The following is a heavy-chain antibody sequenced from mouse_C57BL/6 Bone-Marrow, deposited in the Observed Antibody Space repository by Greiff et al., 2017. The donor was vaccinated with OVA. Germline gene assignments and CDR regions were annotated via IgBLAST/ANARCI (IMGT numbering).Heavy chain of an antibody. CDR1: GYTFTSYW. CDR2: IHPNSGST. J-gene: IGHJ4*01. CDR3: ARWPNWDAHYYAMDY. D-gene: IGHD4-1*02. Sequence: QVQLQQPGAELVKPGASVKLSCKASGYTFTSYWMHWVKQRPGQGLEWIGMIHPNSGSTNDNEKFKSKATRTVDKSSSTAYMQLSSLTSEDSAVYYCARWPNWDAHYYAMDYWGEGTSVTVSS. V-gene: IGHV1-64*01.